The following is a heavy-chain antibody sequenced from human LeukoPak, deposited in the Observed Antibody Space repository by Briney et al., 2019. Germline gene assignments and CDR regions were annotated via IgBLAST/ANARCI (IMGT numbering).Heavy chain of an antibody. Sequence: GGSLRLSCAASGFTFSSYSMNWVRQAPGKGLEWVSYISSSSTIYYADSVKGRFTISRDNAKNSLYLQMNSLRAEDTAVYYCAKGMAGCSGGSCYLRGPFDYWGQGTLVTVSS. J-gene: IGHJ4*02. V-gene: IGHV3-48*01. CDR3: AKGMAGCSGGSCYLRGPFDY. CDR2: ISSSSTI. CDR1: GFTFSSYS. D-gene: IGHD2-15*01.